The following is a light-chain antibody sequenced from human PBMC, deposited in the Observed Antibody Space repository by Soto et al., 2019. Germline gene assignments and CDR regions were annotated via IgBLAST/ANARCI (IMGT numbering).Light chain of an antibody. CDR1: QSVNSY. CDR3: QQRSNWPPYT. CDR2: DAS. V-gene: IGKV3-11*01. Sequence: EIVLTQSPATLSLSPGERATLSCRASQSVNSYLAWYQQKPGQAPRLLIYDASNRATGIPARFSGSGSGTDFTLTISSLEPEDFAVYYCQQRSNWPPYTFGHGTKLEIK. J-gene: IGKJ2*01.